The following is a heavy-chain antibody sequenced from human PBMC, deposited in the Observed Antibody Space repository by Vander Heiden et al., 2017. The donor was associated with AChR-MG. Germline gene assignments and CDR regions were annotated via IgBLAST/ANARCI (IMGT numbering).Heavy chain of an antibody. CDR2: IYSGGST. CDR3: ARGGIAAAENWFDP. Sequence: EVQLVEPGGGSAQPGGSLRAPCSASGFPVSSNYMSWVRQAPGKGLEWVSVIYSGGSTYYADSVKGRFTISRDNSKNTLYLQMNSLRAEDTAVYYCARGGIAAAENWFDPWGQGTLVTVSS. J-gene: IGHJ5*02. CDR1: GFPVSSNY. D-gene: IGHD6-13*01. V-gene: IGHV3-66*01.